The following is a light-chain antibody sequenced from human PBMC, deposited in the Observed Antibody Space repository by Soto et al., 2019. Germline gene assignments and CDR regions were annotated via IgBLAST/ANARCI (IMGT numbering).Light chain of an antibody. CDR3: TSYTTSGTPV. CDR1: SSDVGGYNY. J-gene: IGLJ3*02. Sequence: QSVLTQPASVSGSPGQSITISCTGTSSDVGGYNYLYWYQQHPGKAPRVVIYEVSNRPSGVSKRFSGSKSGNTASLTISGLQAEDEADYFCTSYTTSGTPVFGGGTKLTVL. CDR2: EVS. V-gene: IGLV2-14*01.